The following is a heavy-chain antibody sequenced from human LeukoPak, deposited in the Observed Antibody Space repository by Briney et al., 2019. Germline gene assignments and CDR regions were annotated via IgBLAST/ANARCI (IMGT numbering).Heavy chain of an antibody. J-gene: IGHJ6*04. Sequence: GGSLRLSCVASGFTFSSYSMNWVRQAPGKGLEWVSSISSSSSYIYYADSVKGRFTISRDNAKNSLYLQMNSLRAEDTAVYYCARGGQEDWNFAPDMSMDVWGKGTTVTVSP. CDR2: ISSSSSYI. V-gene: IGHV3-21*01. CDR1: GFTFSSYS. CDR3: ARGGQEDWNFAPDMSMDV. D-gene: IGHD1-7*01.